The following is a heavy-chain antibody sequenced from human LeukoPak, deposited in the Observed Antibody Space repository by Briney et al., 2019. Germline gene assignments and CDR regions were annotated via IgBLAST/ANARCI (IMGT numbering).Heavy chain of an antibody. CDR2: ISSSSTTI. CDR3: ASSRDQIDY. CDR1: GFTFNTYS. V-gene: IGHV3-48*02. D-gene: IGHD2-2*01. J-gene: IGHJ4*02. Sequence: GGSLRLSCAASGFTFNTYSMNWVRQAPGKGLEWVSYISSSSTTIYYADSVKGRFAISRDNAKNSLYLQMNSLRDEDTAVYYCASSRDQIDYWGQGTLVTVSS.